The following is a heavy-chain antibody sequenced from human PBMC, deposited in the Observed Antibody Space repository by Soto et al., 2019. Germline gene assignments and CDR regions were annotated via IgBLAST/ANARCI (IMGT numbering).Heavy chain of an antibody. Sequence: GGSLRLPCAASGFTLRKFWMHWVRQVSGKGLVWVSRINDDGSRTKYADSVEGRLTISRDTAKNTLYLQMDSLRVEDTAVYYCVRDHHDYDFWSGNPRGYFDLWGRGTLVTVSS. V-gene: IGHV3-74*01. J-gene: IGHJ2*01. CDR3: VRDHHDYDFWSGNPRGYFDL. CDR1: GFTLRKFW. CDR2: INDDGSRT. D-gene: IGHD3-3*01.